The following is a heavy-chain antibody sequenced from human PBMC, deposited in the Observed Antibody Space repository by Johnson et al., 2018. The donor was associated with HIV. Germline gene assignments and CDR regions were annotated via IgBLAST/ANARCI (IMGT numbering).Heavy chain of an antibody. Sequence: VQLVESGGGLVQPGGSLRLSCGVSGISVSVNHMSWVRQPPGKGLEWVSLIDSGGTTNYADSVKGRFTISRDISKNTLYLQMNSLRDEDTALYHCARPHSGQYQYAFDIWGQGTKVTVSS. J-gene: IGHJ3*02. D-gene: IGHD5-12*01. CDR1: GISVSVNH. CDR2: IDSGGTT. V-gene: IGHV3-66*04. CDR3: ARPHSGQYQYAFDI.